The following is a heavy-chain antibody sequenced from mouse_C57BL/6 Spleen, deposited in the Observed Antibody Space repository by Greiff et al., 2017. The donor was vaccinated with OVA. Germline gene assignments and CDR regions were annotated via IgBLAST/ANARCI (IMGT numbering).Heavy chain of an antibody. CDR3: ASGALHYGSSLFAY. Sequence: QVHVKQPGAELVKPGASVKLSCKASGYTFTSYWMQWVKQRPGQGLEWIGEIDPSDSYTNYNQKFKGKSTLTVDTSSSTAYMQLSSLTSEDSAVYYCASGALHYGSSLFAYWGQGTLVTVSA. CDR2: IDPSDSYT. CDR1: GYTFTSYW. J-gene: IGHJ3*01. D-gene: IGHD1-1*01. V-gene: IGHV1-50*01.